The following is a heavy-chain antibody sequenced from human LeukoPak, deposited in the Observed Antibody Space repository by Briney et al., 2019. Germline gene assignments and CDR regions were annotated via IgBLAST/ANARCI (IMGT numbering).Heavy chain of an antibody. CDR2: IWYDGSNK. CDR3: ARQTHVVVTAIGEYYFDY. Sequence: PGGSLILSCAASGFTFSSYGMHWVRQAPGKGLEWVAVIWYDGSNKYYADSVKGRFTISRDNSKNTLYLQMNSLRAEDTAVYYCARQTHVVVTAIGEYYFDYWGQGTLVTVSS. J-gene: IGHJ4*02. V-gene: IGHV3-33*01. D-gene: IGHD2-21*02. CDR1: GFTFSSYG.